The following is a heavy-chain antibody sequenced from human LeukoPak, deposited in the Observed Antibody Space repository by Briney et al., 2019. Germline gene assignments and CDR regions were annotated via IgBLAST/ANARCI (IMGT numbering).Heavy chain of an antibody. D-gene: IGHD4-17*01. J-gene: IGHJ6*02. CDR3: AKAVTSDYYYGMDV. Sequence: GGSLRLSCAASGFTVDSNYLSWVRQAPGKGLEWVSTIYTGGNTYYAASVKGRFTISRDFSKNTVFLHMNSLRAEDTAMYYCAKAVTSDYYYGMDVWGQGTTVTVSS. CDR2: IYTGGNT. CDR1: GFTVDSNY. V-gene: IGHV3-53*01.